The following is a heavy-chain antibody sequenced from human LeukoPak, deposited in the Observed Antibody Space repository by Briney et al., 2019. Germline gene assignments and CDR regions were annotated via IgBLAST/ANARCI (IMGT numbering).Heavy chain of an antibody. J-gene: IGHJ4*02. CDR1: GGNSNFFA. V-gene: IGHV1-69*01. CDR3: AREIFDSTSGVSQGFDY. Sequence: SVKVSCKTSGGNSNFFAINWVRQAPGQGLEWMGVIKPMFGTGSIPNIATGDYAQKFQGRLSMSADESSTTAYMELSSLRSGDTAVYFCAREIFDSTSGVSQGFDYWGQGTLVTVSS. D-gene: IGHD3-3*01. CDR2: IKPMFGTG.